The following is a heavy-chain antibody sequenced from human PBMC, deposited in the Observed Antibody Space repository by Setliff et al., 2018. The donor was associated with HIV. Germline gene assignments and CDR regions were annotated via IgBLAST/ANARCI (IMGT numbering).Heavy chain of an antibody. J-gene: IGHJ6*02. D-gene: IGHD6-19*01. Sequence: SVKVSCKASGGTFSSYAISWVRQAPGQGLEWMGGVTPILHTTNYAQKFQGRVTITADISTRTVYMELSSLTSEDTAVYYCARDNLPYSSGSDVYYYGMDVWGQGTTVTVSS. CDR1: GGTFSSYA. V-gene: IGHV1-69*10. CDR2: VTPILHTT. CDR3: ARDNLPYSSGSDVYYYGMDV.